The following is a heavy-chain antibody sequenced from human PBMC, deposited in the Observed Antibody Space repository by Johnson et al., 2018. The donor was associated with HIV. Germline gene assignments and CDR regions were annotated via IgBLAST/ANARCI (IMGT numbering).Heavy chain of an antibody. CDR1: GFTFSSYA. CDR3: AKDLPRITTSISAFDI. D-gene: IGHD1-14*01. V-gene: IGHV3-30*04. Sequence: QVQLVESGGGLVQPGGSLRLSCAASGFTFSSYAMHWVRQAPGKGLEWVAVISYDGSDKYYADSVKGRFTISRDSSKNTLYLQMNSLRADDTAVYYCAKDLPRITTSISAFDIWGQGTMVTVSS. CDR2: ISYDGSDK. J-gene: IGHJ3*02.